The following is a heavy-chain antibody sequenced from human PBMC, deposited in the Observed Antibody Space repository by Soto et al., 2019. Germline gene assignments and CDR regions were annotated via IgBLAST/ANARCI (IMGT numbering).Heavy chain of an antibody. CDR1: GGSISSSSYY. J-gene: IGHJ4*02. D-gene: IGHD3-3*01. Sequence: QLQLQESGPGLVKPSETLSLTCTVSGGSISSSSYYWGWIRQPPGQGLEWIGSIYYSGSTYYNPSLQSRVTRSVETSKKQYSLPLRSVTSADTAVYYCARHPGGRGYYNSFYFDYWCQGTLVTVSS. CDR2: IYYSGST. V-gene: IGHV4-39*01. CDR3: ARHPGGRGYYNSFYFDY.